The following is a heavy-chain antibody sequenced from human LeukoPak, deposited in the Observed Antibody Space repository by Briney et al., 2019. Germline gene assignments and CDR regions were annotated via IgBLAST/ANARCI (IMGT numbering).Heavy chain of an antibody. D-gene: IGHD6-6*01. CDR3: ARLYPRVRSIAARPWYFDY. CDR1: GGSFSGYY. CDR2: INHSGST. V-gene: IGHV4-34*01. Sequence: PSETLSLTCAVYGGSFSGYYWSWIRQPPGKGLEWIGEINHSGSTNYNPSLKSRVTISVDTSKNQFSLKLSSVTAADTAVYCCARLYPRVRSIAARPWYFDYWGQGTLVTVSS. J-gene: IGHJ4*02.